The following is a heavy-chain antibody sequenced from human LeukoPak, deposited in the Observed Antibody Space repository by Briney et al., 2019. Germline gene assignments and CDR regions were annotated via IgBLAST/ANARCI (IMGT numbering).Heavy chain of an antibody. V-gene: IGHV1-18*04. Sequence: ASVKVSCKASGYTFTNYGVTWVRQAPGQGLEWMGWISAHNANTNYAQKFQGRVTMTTDTSTSTVYMELRSLRSDDTAIYCCARTDYDILTGARMDVWGKGTTVTVSS. J-gene: IGHJ6*04. D-gene: IGHD3-9*01. CDR2: ISAHNANT. CDR1: GYTFTNYG. CDR3: ARTDYDILTGARMDV.